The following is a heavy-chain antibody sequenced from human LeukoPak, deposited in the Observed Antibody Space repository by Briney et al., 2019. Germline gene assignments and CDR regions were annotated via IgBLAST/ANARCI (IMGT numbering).Heavy chain of an antibody. D-gene: IGHD2-15*01. V-gene: IGHV4-34*01. CDR2: INHSGST. Sequence: KPSETLSLTCAVYGGSFSGYYWSWIRQPPGKGLEWIGEINHSGSTNYNPSLKSRVTISVDTSKNQFSLKLSSVTAADTAVYYCARGYCSGGSCYKQPYYFDYWGQGTLVTVSS. J-gene: IGHJ4*02. CDR1: GGSFSGYY. CDR3: ARGYCSGGSCYKQPYYFDY.